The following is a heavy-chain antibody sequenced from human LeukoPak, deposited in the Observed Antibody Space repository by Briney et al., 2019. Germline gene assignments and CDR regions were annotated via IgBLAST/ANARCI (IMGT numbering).Heavy chain of an antibody. CDR1: GYTFTGYY. D-gene: IGHD2-15*01. J-gene: IGHJ3*02. CDR2: INPNSGGT. Sequence: ASVKVSCKASGYTFTGYYMHWVRQAPGQGLEWMGWINPNSGGTNYAQEFQGWVTMTRDTSISTAYMELSRLRSDDTAVYYCARGYCSGGSCSHDAFDIWGQGTMVTVSS. V-gene: IGHV1-2*04. CDR3: ARGYCSGGSCSHDAFDI.